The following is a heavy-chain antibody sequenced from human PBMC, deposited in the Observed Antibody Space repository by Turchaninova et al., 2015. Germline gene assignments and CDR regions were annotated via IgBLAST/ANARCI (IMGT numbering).Heavy chain of an antibody. CDR2: IYYSGST. V-gene: IGHV4-59*01. J-gene: IGHJ6*02. CDR3: ARDRVTIVGNYYYGMDV. CDR1: GGSISSYY. D-gene: IGHD3-3*01. Sequence: QVQLQESGPGLVKPSETLSLTCPVSGGSISSYYRSWIRQPPGKGLEWIGYIYYSGSTSYNPSLKSRVSISVDTSKNRFSLKLNSVTAADTAVYYCARDRVTIVGNYYYGMDVWGQGTTVTVSS.